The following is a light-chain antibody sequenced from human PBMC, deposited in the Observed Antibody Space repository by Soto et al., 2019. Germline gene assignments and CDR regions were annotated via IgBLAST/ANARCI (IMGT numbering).Light chain of an antibody. CDR3: QKYNSAPRD. CDR1: QGISNY. Sequence: DIQMTQSPSSLSASVGDRVTITCRASQGISNYFAWYQQKPGKVPKLLIYAASTLQSGVPSRFSGSGSGTDVTLTISSLQPEDVATYDCQKYNSAPRDFGPGTKVDIK. V-gene: IGKV1-27*01. CDR2: AAS. J-gene: IGKJ3*01.